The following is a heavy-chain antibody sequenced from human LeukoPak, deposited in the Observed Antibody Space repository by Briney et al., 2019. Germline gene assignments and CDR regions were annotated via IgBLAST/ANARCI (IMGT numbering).Heavy chain of an antibody. D-gene: IGHD4-23*01. CDR2: VFSSGAT. Sequence: PSETLSLTCTVSGASISDTAWSWVRQPAGGGLEWIGRVFSSGATLYNPSFNGRVSMSVDASKKQVSLKVTPVTVADTAVYYCARDDKGYYDGRWTAFDIWGQGTVVTVSS. J-gene: IGHJ3*02. V-gene: IGHV4-4*07. CDR3: ARDDKGYYDGRWTAFDI. CDR1: GASISDTA.